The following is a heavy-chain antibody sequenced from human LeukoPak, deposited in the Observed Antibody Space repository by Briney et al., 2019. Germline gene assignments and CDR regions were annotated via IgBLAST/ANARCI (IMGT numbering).Heavy chain of an antibody. CDR1: GFALSMYW. CDR3: AKDRPAYCGGDCSPFDY. CDR2: IDTDVRKT. J-gene: IGHJ4*02. Sequence: PGGSLRLSCAASGFALSMYWMHWVRQAPGKGLVWVSRIDTDVRKTDYADSVKGRFTISRDNAKNILYLQMNSLRAEDTAVYYCAKDRPAYCGGDCSPFDYWGQGTLVTVSS. V-gene: IGHV3-74*01. D-gene: IGHD2-21*02.